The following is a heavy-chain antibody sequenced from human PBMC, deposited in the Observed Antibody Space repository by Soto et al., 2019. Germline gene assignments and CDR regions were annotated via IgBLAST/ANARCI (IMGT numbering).Heavy chain of an antibody. D-gene: IGHD3-3*01. J-gene: IGHJ6*03. V-gene: IGHV4-39*01. CDR1: GGSISSSSYY. Sequence: SETLSLTCTVSGGSISSSSYYWGWIRQPPGKGLEWIGSIYYSGSTYYNPSLKSRVTISVDTSKNQFSLKLSSVTAADTAVYYCARRWGGVAARYYYYYMDVWGKGTTVTVSS. CDR2: IYYSGST. CDR3: ARRWGGVAARYYYYYMDV.